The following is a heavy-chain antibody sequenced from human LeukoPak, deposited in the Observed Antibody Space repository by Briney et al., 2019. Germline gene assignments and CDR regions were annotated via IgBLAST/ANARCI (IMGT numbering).Heavy chain of an antibody. CDR2: IYYTGST. V-gene: IGHV4-59*03. D-gene: IGHD3-3*01. CDR3: AKLPTLRFLEWLDAFDI. CDR1: GGAITNYY. J-gene: IGHJ3*02. Sequence: PSETLSLTCGVSGGAITNYYWNWIRQAPGKGLEWLGYIYYTGSTTYNPSVKSRITISLDTSKKQISLKLRSVAAADTAVYYCAKLPTLRFLEWLDAFDIWGQGTMVTVSS.